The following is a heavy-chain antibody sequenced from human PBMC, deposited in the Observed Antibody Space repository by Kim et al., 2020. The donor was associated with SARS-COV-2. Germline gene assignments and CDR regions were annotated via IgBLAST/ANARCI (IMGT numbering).Heavy chain of an antibody. V-gene: IGHV1-8*01. CDR1: GYTFTSYD. CDR3: ARGITIFGVVKFDP. Sequence: ASVKVSCKASGYTFTSYDINWVRQATGQGLEWMGWMNPNSGNTGNAQKFQGRVTMTRNTSISTAYMELSSLRSEDTAVYYCARGITIFGVVKFDPWGQGTLVTVSS. CDR2: MNPNSGNT. J-gene: IGHJ5*02. D-gene: IGHD3-3*01.